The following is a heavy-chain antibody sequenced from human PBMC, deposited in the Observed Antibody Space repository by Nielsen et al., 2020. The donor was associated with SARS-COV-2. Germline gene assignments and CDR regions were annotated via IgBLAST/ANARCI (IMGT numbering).Heavy chain of an antibody. J-gene: IGHJ4*02. D-gene: IGHD5-24*01. CDR1: GFTFDDYA. CDR2: ISWNSGSI. CDR3: AKDIGDGYNLYYFDY. Sequence: SLKISCAASGFTFDDYAMHWVRQAPGKGLEWASGISWNSGSIGYADSVKGRFTISRDNAKNSLYLQMNSLRAEDTALYYCAKDIGDGYNLYYFDYWGQGTLVTVSS. V-gene: IGHV3-9*01.